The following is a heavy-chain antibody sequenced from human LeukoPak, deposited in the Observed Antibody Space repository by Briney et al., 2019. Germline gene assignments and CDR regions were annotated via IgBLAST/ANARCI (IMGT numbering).Heavy chain of an antibody. CDR1: GGTFSSYA. CDR3: ARDRVRFLEWLTYYYYYGMDV. Sequence: ASVKVSCKASGGTFSSYAISWVRQAPGQGLEWMGRIIPILGIANYAQKFQGRVTITADKSTSTAYMELSRLRSDDTAVYYCARDRVRFLEWLTYYYYYGMDVWGQGTTVTVSS. CDR2: IIPILGIA. D-gene: IGHD3-3*01. V-gene: IGHV1-69*04. J-gene: IGHJ6*02.